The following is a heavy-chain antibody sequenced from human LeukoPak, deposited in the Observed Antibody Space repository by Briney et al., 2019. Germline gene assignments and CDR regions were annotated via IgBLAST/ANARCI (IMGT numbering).Heavy chain of an antibody. CDR2: IFHSGST. J-gene: IGHJ4*02. D-gene: IGHD3-9*01. Sequence: PSGTLSLTCAVSGGSITNSNWWSWVRQFPGKGLEWIGEIFHSGSTNYNPSLKSRVDISVDKSKNQFSLRLTSVTAADTAVYFCARASYDFLTAFYIDYWGRGTLVTVSA. V-gene: IGHV4-4*02. CDR1: GGSITNSNW. CDR3: ARASYDFLTAFYIDY.